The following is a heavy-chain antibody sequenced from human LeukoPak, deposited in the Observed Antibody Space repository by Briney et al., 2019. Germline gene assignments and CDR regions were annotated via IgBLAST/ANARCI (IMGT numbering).Heavy chain of an antibody. D-gene: IGHD3-16*01. CDR2: IYSGDST. CDR3: AREVGGSAFDI. V-gene: IGHV3-53*04. CDR1: GFTVSSNY. J-gene: IGHJ3*02. Sequence: PGGSLRLSCAASGFTVSSNYTSGVRQAPGKGLEWGSIIYSGDSTYYADSVKGRFTISRHNSKNTLYLQMNSLRAEDTALYYCAREVGGSAFDIWGQGTMVTASS.